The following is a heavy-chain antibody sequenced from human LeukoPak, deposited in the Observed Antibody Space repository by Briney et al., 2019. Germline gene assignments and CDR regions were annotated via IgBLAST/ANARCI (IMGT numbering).Heavy chain of an antibody. CDR3: ARNGWYSVDY. J-gene: IGHJ4*02. CDR2: INHSGST. CDR1: GGSFTGSFSTYY. D-gene: IGHD6-19*01. Sequence: PSETLSLTCAVSGGSFTGSFSTYYWSWIRQPPGKGLKWIGEINHSGSTTYNPSLKSRVTISIDTSKNHFSLKLSSVTAADTAMYYCARNGWYSVDYWGQGTQVIVSS. V-gene: IGHV4-34*01.